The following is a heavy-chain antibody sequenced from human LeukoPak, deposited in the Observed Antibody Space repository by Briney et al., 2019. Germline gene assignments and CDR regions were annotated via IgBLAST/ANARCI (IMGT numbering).Heavy chain of an antibody. CDR3: ARRIVATIKGRGYYFDY. V-gene: IGHV3-20*04. Sequence: GGSLRLSCAASGFTFDDYGMSWVRQAPGKGLEWVSGINWNGGSTGYADSGKGRFTISRDNAKNSLYLQMNSLRAEDTALYYCARRIVATIKGRGYYFDYWGQGTLVTVSS. CDR1: GFTFDDYG. D-gene: IGHD5-12*01. CDR2: INWNGGST. J-gene: IGHJ4*02.